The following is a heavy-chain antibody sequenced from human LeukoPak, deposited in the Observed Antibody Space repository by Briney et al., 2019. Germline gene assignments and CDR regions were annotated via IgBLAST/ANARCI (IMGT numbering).Heavy chain of an antibody. D-gene: IGHD2-21*02. V-gene: IGHV5-51*01. CDR1: GHSFTSYW. J-gene: IGHJ3*02. CDR2: IYPGDSET. Sequence: GESLKISCKGSGHSFTSYWIGWVRPMPGKGLEWMGTIYPGDSETNYSPSFQGQVTISADKFISTAYLQWSSLKASDTAMYYCANLIGGDFAFDIWGQGTMVTASS. CDR3: ANLIGGDFAFDI.